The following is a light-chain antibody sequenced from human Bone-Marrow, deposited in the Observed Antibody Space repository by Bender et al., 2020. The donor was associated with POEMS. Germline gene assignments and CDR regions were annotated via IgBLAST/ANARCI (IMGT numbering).Light chain of an antibody. CDR3: NSYTTAYTFV. CDR1: SSDVGAYNY. CDR2: EVS. J-gene: IGLJ2*01. Sequence: QSALTQPASVSGSPGQSITVSCTGTSSDVGAYNYVSWYQQHAGKAPKLIIFEVSKRPSGVSNRFSGSKSGNTASLTISGLQAEDEADYYCNSYTTAYTFVFGGGTKLTVL. V-gene: IGLV2-14*01.